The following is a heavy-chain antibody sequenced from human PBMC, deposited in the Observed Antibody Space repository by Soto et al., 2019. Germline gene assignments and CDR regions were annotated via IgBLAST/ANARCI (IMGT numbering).Heavy chain of an antibody. J-gene: IGHJ4*02. CDR2: IIPIFGTA. V-gene: IGHV1-69*13. D-gene: IGHD3-22*01. Sequence: SVKVSCQASGGTFSSYAVSWVRQAPGQGLEWMGGIIPIFGTANYAQKFQGRVAITADESTSTAYMELSSLRSEDTAVYYCARGDYYYDSSGYYAFDYWGQGTLVTVSS. CDR1: GGTFSSYA. CDR3: ARGDYYYDSSGYYAFDY.